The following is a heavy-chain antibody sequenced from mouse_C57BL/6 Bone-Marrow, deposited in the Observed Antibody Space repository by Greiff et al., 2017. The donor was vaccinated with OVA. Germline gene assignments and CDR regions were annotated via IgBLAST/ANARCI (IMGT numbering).Heavy chain of an antibody. V-gene: IGHV14-3*01. Sequence: EVQLQQSVAELVRPGASVKLSCTASGFNIKNPYMHWVKQRPEQGLEWIGRIDPANGNTKYAPKFQGKATITADTSSNTAYLQLSSLTSEDTAIYYCARNWDVGYYAMDYWGQGTSVTVSS. D-gene: IGHD4-1*01. CDR3: ARNWDVGYYAMDY. CDR1: GFNIKNPY. CDR2: IDPANGNT. J-gene: IGHJ4*01.